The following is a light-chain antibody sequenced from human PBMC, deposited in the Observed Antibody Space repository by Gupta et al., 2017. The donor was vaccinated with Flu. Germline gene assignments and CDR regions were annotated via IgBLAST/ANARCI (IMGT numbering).Light chain of an antibody. CDR1: SGAVAASQY. V-gene: IGLV8-61*01. J-gene: IGLJ3*02. CDR3: VHVAGSGIWV. Sequence: TAILTSARSSGAVAASQYPSWYQQTAGQPQRTIIYNKNRRSAGVAGRFSGSIGGKKSVLTIAGAEEEEEADYYCVHVAGSGIWVFGGGTKLSVL. CDR2: NKN.